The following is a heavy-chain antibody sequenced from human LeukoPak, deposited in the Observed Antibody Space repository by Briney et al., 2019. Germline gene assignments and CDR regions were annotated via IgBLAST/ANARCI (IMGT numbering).Heavy chain of an antibody. V-gene: IGHV1-46*01. Sequence: ASVTVSCKASGYTFTNYYIHWVRQAPGQGLECMGIINPSGGSTSYAQKFQGRVTMTRGMSTSTVYVELSSLRSEDTAVYYCARGGVGATTYVWFDPWGQGTLVTVSS. J-gene: IGHJ5*02. CDR3: ARGGVGATTYVWFDP. D-gene: IGHD1-26*01. CDR2: INPSGGST. CDR1: GYTFTNYY.